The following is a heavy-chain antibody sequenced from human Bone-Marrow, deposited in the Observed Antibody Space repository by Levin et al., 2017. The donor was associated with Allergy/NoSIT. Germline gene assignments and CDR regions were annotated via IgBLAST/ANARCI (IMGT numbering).Heavy chain of an antibody. CDR1: GFPFSDYY. Sequence: GESLKISCAASGFPFSDYYMSWVRQAPGQGLEWVSYTSSADSNRYYAESVRGRFTISRDNAKNSLYLEMNSLRVEDTAVYYCARGGYGDYENWFDPWGQGTLVIVSS. CDR2: TSSADSNR. J-gene: IGHJ5*02. V-gene: IGHV3-11*01. CDR3: ARGGYGDYENWFDP. D-gene: IGHD4-17*01.